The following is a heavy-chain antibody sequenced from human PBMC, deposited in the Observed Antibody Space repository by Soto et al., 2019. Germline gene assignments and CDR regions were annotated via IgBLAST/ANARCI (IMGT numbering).Heavy chain of an antibody. Sequence: XGSRRLSCAASGVTFGTYGFNWVRQAPGRGLEWISYISVSGNIIKYAESVKGRFTISRDNAENSLHLHMSNLRVDDTALYFCVRDTMRASASASLDYWGQGTQVTVSS. CDR1: GVTFGTYG. CDR3: VRDTMRASASASLDY. D-gene: IGHD2-2*01. J-gene: IGHJ4*02. CDR2: ISVSGNII. V-gene: IGHV3-48*03.